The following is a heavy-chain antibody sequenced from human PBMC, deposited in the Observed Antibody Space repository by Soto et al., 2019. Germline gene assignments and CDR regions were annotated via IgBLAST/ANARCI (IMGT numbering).Heavy chain of an antibody. CDR3: ARMRVVGEGAYYSMDV. CDR2: IYYEGNT. J-gene: IGHJ6*03. V-gene: IGHV4-59*01. Sequence: QVQLQESGPGLVKPSETLSLTCSVSGGSIRGYYWSWIRQTPEKGLECVGYIYYEGNTFYNPSLQSRVTVSVDTFKTLFSLRLSSVSAADSALYYCARMRVVGEGAYYSMDVWGKGTTVTASS. D-gene: IGHD2-21*01. CDR1: GGSIRGYY.